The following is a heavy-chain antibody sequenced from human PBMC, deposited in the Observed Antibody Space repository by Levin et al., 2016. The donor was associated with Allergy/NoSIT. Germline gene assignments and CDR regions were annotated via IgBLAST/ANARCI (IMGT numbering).Heavy chain of an antibody. CDR2: ISSSSSYI. J-gene: IGHJ6*02. Sequence: WIRQPPGKGLEWVSSISSSSSYIYYADSVKGRFTISRDNAKNSLYLQMNSLRAEDTAVYYCARDDDGMDVWGQGTTVTVSS. CDR3: ARDDDGMDV. V-gene: IGHV3-21*01.